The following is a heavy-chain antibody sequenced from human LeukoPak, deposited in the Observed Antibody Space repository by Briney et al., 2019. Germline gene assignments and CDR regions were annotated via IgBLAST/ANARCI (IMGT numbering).Heavy chain of an antibody. V-gene: IGHV3-20*04. D-gene: IGHD2-2*01. Sequence: GGSLRLSCTASGFAFDEHGMSWVRQVPGKGLEWVYGINWSGGSTGYADPLRGRFTISRDNAKNSLYLQMDSLRAEDTALYYCARAPITSPFYFDYWGQGTLVTVSS. CDR3: ARAPITSPFYFDY. CDR2: INWSGGST. J-gene: IGHJ4*02. CDR1: GFAFDEHG.